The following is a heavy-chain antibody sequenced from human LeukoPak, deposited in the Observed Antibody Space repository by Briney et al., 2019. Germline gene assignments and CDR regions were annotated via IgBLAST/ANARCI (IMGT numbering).Heavy chain of an antibody. J-gene: IGHJ4*02. CDR2: IWDDGSNQ. CDR3: ARGRGSSWYFDY. D-gene: IGHD6-13*01. Sequence: GRSLRLSCAASGFAFSRYGMHWVRQAPGKGLEWVAVIWDDGSNQKYADSVKGRFNISRDNSKNTLYLQMNSLSAEDTAVYYCARGRGSSWYFDYWGQGTLVTVSS. CDR1: GFAFSRYG. V-gene: IGHV3-33*01.